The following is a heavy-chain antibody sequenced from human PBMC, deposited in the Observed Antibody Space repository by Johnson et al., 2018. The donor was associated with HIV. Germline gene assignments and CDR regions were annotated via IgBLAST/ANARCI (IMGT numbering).Heavy chain of an antibody. Sequence: VQLVESGGGVVQPGRSLRLSCAASGFTFSSYGMHWVRQAPGKGLEWVAVISYDGGNKYYADSVKGRFTISRDNSKNTLYLQLNSLRAEDTAVYYCARYCSGGSCYSVWQKNYAFDIWGQGTMVTVSS. CDR1: GFTFSSYG. V-gene: IGHV3-30*03. D-gene: IGHD2-15*01. CDR3: ARYCSGGSCYSVWQKNYAFDI. J-gene: IGHJ3*02. CDR2: ISYDGGNK.